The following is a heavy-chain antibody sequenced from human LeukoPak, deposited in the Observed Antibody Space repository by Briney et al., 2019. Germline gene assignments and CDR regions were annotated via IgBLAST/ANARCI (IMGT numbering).Heavy chain of an antibody. Sequence: SETLSLTCAVSGYSISSGYYWGWIRQPPGKGLEWIGSIYHSGSTYYNPSLKSRVTISVDTSKNQFSLKLSSVTAADTAVYYCARHNPYSSSWYADLDYWGQGTLVTVSS. J-gene: IGHJ4*02. D-gene: IGHD6-13*01. V-gene: IGHV4-38-2*01. CDR3: ARHNPYSSSWYADLDY. CDR1: GYSISSGYY. CDR2: IYHSGST.